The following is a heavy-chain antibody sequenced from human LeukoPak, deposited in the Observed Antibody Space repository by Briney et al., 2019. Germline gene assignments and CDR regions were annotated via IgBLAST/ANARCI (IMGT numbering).Heavy chain of an antibody. V-gene: IGHV4-59*01. CDR3: ARQSSARSGFYYFDY. CDR1: GGSISSYY. J-gene: IGHJ4*02. CDR2: ISYTGST. D-gene: IGHD3-3*01. Sequence: SETLSLTCTVSGGSISSYYWSWIRQPPGKGLEWIGYISYTGSTNYNPSLKSRVTISVDTSKNQFSLKLNSVTAADTAVYYCARQSSARSGFYYFDYWGQGTLVTVSS.